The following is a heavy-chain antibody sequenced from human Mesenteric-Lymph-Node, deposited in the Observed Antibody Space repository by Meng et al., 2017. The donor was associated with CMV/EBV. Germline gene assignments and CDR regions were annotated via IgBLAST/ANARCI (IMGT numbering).Heavy chain of an antibody. CDR1: GYVFTAYY. J-gene: IGHJ3*02. V-gene: IGHV1-18*04. CDR3: ARDDQRIAARLDAFDI. CDR2: ISAYNGNT. D-gene: IGHD6-6*01. Sequence: ASVKVSCKASGYVFTAYYIHWVRQAPGEGLEWMGWISAYNGNTNYAQKLQGRVTMTTDTSTSTAYMELRSLRSDDTAVYYCARDDQRIAARLDAFDIWGQGTMVTVSS.